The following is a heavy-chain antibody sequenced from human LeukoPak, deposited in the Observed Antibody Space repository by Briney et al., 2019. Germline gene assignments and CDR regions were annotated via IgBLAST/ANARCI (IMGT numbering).Heavy chain of an antibody. CDR2: ISAYNGNT. CDR3: ARDRYYYDSSGYSPPGY. D-gene: IGHD3-22*01. Sequence: ASVKVSCKASGYTFTSYGISWVRQAPGQGLEWMGWISAYNGNTNYAQKLQGRVTMTTDTSTSTAYMELRSLRSDDTAVYYCARDRYYYDSSGYSPPGYWGQGTLVTVSS. J-gene: IGHJ4*02. V-gene: IGHV1-18*01. CDR1: GYTFTSYG.